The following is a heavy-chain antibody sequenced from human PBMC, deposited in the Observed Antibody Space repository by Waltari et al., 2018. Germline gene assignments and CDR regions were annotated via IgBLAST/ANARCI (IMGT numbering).Heavy chain of an antibody. CDR2: IYSGGST. V-gene: IGHV3-53*01. J-gene: IGHJ4*02. Sequence: EVQLVESGGGLIQTGGSLSRYCAASGFPVSANFLSWVRQAPGKGLEWVSIIYSGGSTYYADSVKGRFTISRDNSKNTLYLQMNSLRAEDTAVYYCARGWGFDYWGQGTLVTVSS. CDR1: GFPVSANF. D-gene: IGHD3-16*01. CDR3: ARGWGFDY.